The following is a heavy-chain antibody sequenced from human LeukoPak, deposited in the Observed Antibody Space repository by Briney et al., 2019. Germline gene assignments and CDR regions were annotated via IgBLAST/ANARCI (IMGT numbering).Heavy chain of an antibody. Sequence: GGSLRLSCAASGFTFSSYWMHWVRQAPGKGLVWVSRINSDGSSTSYADSVKGRFTITRDNAKNTLYPQMNSLRAEDTAVYYCAQVRSHSSGWSFLPVDYWGQGTLVTVSS. V-gene: IGHV3-74*01. CDR2: INSDGSST. D-gene: IGHD6-19*01. J-gene: IGHJ4*02. CDR3: AQVRSHSSGWSFLPVDY. CDR1: GFTFSSYW.